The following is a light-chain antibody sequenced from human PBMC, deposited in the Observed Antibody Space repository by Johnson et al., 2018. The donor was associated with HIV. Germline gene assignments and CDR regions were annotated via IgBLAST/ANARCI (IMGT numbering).Light chain of an antibody. CDR3: ATWDSSLSGGV. CDR2: ENN. CDR1: SSNIGNNY. J-gene: IGLJ1*01. V-gene: IGLV1-51*02. Sequence: QSLLTQPPSVSAAPGQKVTISCSGSSSNIGNNYVSWYQQLPGTAPKLLIYENNKRPSGIPDRFSASKSGTSATLGITGLQTGDEAEYYCATWDSSLSGGVFGTGTKVTVL.